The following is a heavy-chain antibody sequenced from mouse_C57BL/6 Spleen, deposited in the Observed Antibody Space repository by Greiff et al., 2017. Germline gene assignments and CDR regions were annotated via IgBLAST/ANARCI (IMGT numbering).Heavy chain of an antibody. CDR3: ARGYYYGSAGFAY. J-gene: IGHJ3*01. CDR1: GFTFRDYG. V-gene: IGHV5-17*01. D-gene: IGHD1-1*01. Sequence: EVKLVESGGGFVKPGGSLKLSCAASGFTFRDYGMHWVRQAPEKGLEWVAYISSGSSTIYYAETVKGRVTISGDNAKNTLFLQMTSLRAEDTAMDYCARGYYYGSAGFAYWGQGTLVTVSA. CDR2: ISSGSSTI.